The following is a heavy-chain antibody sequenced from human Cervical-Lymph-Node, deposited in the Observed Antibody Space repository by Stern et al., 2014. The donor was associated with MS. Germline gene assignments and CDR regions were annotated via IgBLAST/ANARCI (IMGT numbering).Heavy chain of an antibody. CDR3: ASLDDYADSVY. V-gene: IGHV3-11*06. CDR2: ISSSSSYT. D-gene: IGHD3-16*01. CDR1: GFTFSDYY. J-gene: IGHJ4*02. Sequence: VQLVQSGGGLVKPGGSLRLSCAASGFTFSDYYMSWIRQAPGKGLEWVSYISSSSSYTNYADSVKGRFTISRDNAKNSLYLQMNSLRAEDTAVYYCASLDDYADSVYWGQETLVTVSS.